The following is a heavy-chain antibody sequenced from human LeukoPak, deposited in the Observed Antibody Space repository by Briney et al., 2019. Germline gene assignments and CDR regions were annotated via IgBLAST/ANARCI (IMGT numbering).Heavy chain of an antibody. CDR2: IYYSGIT. CDR1: GGSISSSYYY. J-gene: IGHJ4*02. V-gene: IGHV4-39*07. Sequence: SETLSLTCTVSGGSISSSYYYWGWIRQPPGKGLEWIGSIYYSGITYYNPSLKSRVTISVDTSKNQFSLRLSSVTAADTAVYYCARDRGSYYCDYWGQGTLVTVSS. D-gene: IGHD1-26*01. CDR3: ARDRGSYYCDY.